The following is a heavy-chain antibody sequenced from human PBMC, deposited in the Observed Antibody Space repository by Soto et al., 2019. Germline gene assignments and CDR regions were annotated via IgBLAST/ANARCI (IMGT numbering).Heavy chain of an antibody. V-gene: IGHV1-18*01. J-gene: IGHJ4*02. Sequence: QVQLVQSGAEVKKLGASVKVSCKASGYTFTSYAISWVRQAPGQGLEWMGWISAYNVNINYAQKLQGRVTMTTDTSTSPAYMELRSLRSADTAVYYCARDSPPPREWGQGTLVTVSS. CDR2: ISAYNVNI. CDR3: ARDSPPPRE. CDR1: GYTFTSYA.